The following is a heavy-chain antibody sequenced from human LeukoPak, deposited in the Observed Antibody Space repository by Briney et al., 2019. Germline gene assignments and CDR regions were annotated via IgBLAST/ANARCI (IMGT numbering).Heavy chain of an antibody. Sequence: NPSETLSLTCSVSGGSISSYYWSWIRQPPGKGLEWIGYIYYSGSSNYNPSLKSRVTISVDTSKNQFSLKLSSVTAADTAVYYCARSCGGDCANYWYFDLWGRGTLVTVSS. CDR3: ARSCGGDCANYWYFDL. J-gene: IGHJ2*01. D-gene: IGHD2-21*02. CDR2: IYYSGSS. CDR1: GGSISSYY. V-gene: IGHV4-59*12.